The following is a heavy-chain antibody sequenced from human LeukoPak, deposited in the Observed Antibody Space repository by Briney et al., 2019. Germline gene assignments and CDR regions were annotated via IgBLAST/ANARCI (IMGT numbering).Heavy chain of an antibody. Sequence: SVKVSCKASGGTFSSCAISWVRQAPGQGLEWMGGIIPIFGTANYAQKFQGRVTITADKSTSTAYMELSSLRSEDTAVYYCARDPNLGYCSSTSCYPPDWGQGTLVTVSS. D-gene: IGHD2-2*01. CDR3: ARDPNLGYCSSTSCYPPD. CDR1: GGTFSSCA. CDR2: IIPIFGTA. V-gene: IGHV1-69*06. J-gene: IGHJ4*02.